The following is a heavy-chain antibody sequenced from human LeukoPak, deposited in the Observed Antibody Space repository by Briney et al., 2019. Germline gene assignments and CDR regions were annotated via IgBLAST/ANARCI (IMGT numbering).Heavy chain of an antibody. CDR3: ARARIGYTRYDAFGI. CDR1: GFSFNSYW. J-gene: IGHJ3*02. CDR2: IKQDGSEK. V-gene: IGHV3-7*04. Sequence: GGSLRLSCAASGFSFNSYWMSWVRQAPGKGLDWVANIKQDGSEKDYVDSVKGRFTIFRDNAKDSVYLQMNSLRAEDTAVYYCARARIGYTRYDAFGIWGQGTMVTVSS. D-gene: IGHD5-18*01.